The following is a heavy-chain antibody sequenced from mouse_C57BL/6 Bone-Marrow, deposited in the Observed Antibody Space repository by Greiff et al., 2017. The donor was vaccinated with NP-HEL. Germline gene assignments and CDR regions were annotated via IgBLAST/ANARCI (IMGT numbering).Heavy chain of an antibody. Sequence: VQLQQSGAELVRPGASVTLSCKASGYTFTDYEMHWVKQTPVHGLEWIGAIDPETGGTAYNQKFKGKAILTADKSSSTAYMELRSLTSEDSAVYYCTRRGSNYPYMDYWGQGTSVTVSS. CDR2: IDPETGGT. CDR3: TRRGSNYPYMDY. CDR1: GYTFTDYE. J-gene: IGHJ4*01. V-gene: IGHV1-15*01. D-gene: IGHD2-5*01.